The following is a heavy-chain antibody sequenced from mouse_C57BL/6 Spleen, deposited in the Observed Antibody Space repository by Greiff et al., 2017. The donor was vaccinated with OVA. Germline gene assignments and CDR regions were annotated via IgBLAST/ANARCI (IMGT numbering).Heavy chain of an antibody. CDR2: IDPSDSGT. CDR1: GYTFTSYW. Sequence: QVQLQQSGAELVRPGSSVKLSCKASGYTFTSYWMHWVKQRSIQGLEWIGNIDPSDSGTHYNQKFKDKATLTVDKSSSTACMQLSSLTSEDSAVYSCERWGNGSDWGDYWGQGTTRTVSS. CDR3: ERWGNGSDWGDY. V-gene: IGHV1-52*01. J-gene: IGHJ2*01. D-gene: IGHD1-1*01.